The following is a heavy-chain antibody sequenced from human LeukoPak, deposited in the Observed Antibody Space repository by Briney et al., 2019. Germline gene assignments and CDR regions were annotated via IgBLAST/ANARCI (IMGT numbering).Heavy chain of an antibody. CDR2: INRSGGRT. CDR1: GFTVSTYA. V-gene: IGHV3-23*01. D-gene: IGHD3-10*01. Sequence: QSGGSLRLSCAASGFTVSTYAMSWVRQAPGKGLEWVSGINRSGGRTYNADSVKGRFTISSDDSKNMLYLQMNNLRAEDTAVYYCAKDYHSSGTYHDYWGQGTLVTVSS. CDR3: AKDYHSSGTYHDY. J-gene: IGHJ4*02.